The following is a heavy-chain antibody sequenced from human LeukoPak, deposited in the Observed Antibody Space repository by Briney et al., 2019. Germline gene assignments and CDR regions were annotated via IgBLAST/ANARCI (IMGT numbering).Heavy chain of an antibody. CDR1: GGSISRGGYY. D-gene: IGHD6-19*01. CDR3: ARLYSSGLRIDY. Sequence: TSQTLSLTCIVSGGSISRGGYYWSWIRQHPGKGLEWIGYIYYSGSTYYNPSLKSRVTISVDTSKNQFSLKLSSVTAADTAVYYCARLYSSGLRIDYWGQGTLVTVSS. CDR2: IYYSGST. V-gene: IGHV4-31*03. J-gene: IGHJ4*02.